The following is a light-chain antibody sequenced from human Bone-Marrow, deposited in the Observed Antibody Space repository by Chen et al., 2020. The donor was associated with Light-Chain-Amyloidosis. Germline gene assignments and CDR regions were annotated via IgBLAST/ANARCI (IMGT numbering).Light chain of an antibody. Sequence: SHELTQPPSVSVSPGQTARIPCAGDALPTKYAYWYQQKPGQAPVLVIHRDTERPAGISERFSGSSSGTTATLTISGVQAEDEADYHCQSADSSGTYEGIFGGGTKLTVL. CDR3: QSADSSGTYEGI. V-gene: IGLV3-25*03. CDR1: ALPTKY. J-gene: IGLJ2*01. CDR2: RDT.